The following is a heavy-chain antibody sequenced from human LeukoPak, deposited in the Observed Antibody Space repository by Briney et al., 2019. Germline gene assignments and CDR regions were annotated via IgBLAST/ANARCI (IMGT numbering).Heavy chain of an antibody. V-gene: IGHV3-33*06. CDR3: AKEYCSGGSCYSFEYFQH. Sequence: PGRSLRLSCAASGFTFSSCGMHWVRQAPGKGLEWVAVIWCDGSNKYYADSVKGRFTISRDNSKNTLYLQMNSLRAEDTAVYYCAKEYCSGGSCYSFEYFQHWGQGTLVTVSS. CDR2: IWCDGSNK. D-gene: IGHD2-15*01. CDR1: GFTFSSCG. J-gene: IGHJ1*01.